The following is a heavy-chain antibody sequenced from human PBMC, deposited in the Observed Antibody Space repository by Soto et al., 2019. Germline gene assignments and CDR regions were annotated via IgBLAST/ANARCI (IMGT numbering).Heavy chain of an antibody. D-gene: IGHD3-10*01. CDR1: GFTFDTYA. CDR2: ITKSGGST. Sequence: GGSLRLSCAASGFTFDTYAMTWVRQAPGKGLEWVSSITKSGGSTYYADSVKGRFTISRDNSENTVYLQMNRLRDEDTAVYYCARAFLAWEQEPPPEDRISRLLWFGESFSAHWGQGTQVTVSS. J-gene: IGHJ4*02. CDR3: ARAFLAWEQEPPPEDRISRLLWFGESFSAH. V-gene: IGHV3-23*01.